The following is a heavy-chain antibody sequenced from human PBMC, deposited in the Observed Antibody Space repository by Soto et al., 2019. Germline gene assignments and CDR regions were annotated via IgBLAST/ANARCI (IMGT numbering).Heavy chain of an antibody. V-gene: IGHV3-21*01. D-gene: IGHD4-17*01. Sequence: EVQLVESGGGLVKPGGSLRLSCAASGFIFSNYNMNWVRQAPGKGLEWVSCISSSSSYIYYADSVKGRFTISRDNAKNSLYLQMNSLRAEDTAVYYCAGGYDYGDYSFDYWGQGTLVTASS. CDR2: ISSSSSYI. CDR3: AGGYDYGDYSFDY. CDR1: GFIFSNYN. J-gene: IGHJ4*02.